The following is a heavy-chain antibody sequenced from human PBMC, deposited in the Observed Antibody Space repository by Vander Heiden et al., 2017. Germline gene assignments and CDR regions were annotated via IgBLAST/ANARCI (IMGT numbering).Heavy chain of an antibody. V-gene: IGHV3-48*02. CDR3: TRDTSKADF. Sequence: EVQLVESGGGLVQPGGSLRLSCAASGFIFSRYTMNWVRQAPGKGLEWVSYISGNGGTIDDTGSVKGRFTVSRDNAKNSLYMKMNSLRDEDTAIYYCTRDTSKADFWVQGSLVTVSS. J-gene: IGHJ4*02. CDR1: GFIFSRYT. CDR2: ISGNGGTI.